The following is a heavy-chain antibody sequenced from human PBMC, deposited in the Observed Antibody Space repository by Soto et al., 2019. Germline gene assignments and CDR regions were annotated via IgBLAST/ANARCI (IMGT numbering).Heavy chain of an antibody. CDR3: AREGHYYDSSGYYYVLNY. J-gene: IGHJ4*02. Sequence: SQTFSLTCAISGDSVSSNSAAWNWIRQSPSRGLEWLGRTYYRSKWYNDYAVSVKSRITINPDTSKNQFSLQLNSVTPEDTAVYYCAREGHYYDSSGYYYVLNYWGQGTLVTVSS. CDR1: GDSVSSNSAA. D-gene: IGHD3-22*01. CDR2: TYYRSKWYN. V-gene: IGHV6-1*01.